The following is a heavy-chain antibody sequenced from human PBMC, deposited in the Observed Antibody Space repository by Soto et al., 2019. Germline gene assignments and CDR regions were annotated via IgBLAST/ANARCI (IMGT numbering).Heavy chain of an antibody. CDR3: ANPNYYDSSGQGAFDI. V-gene: IGHV3-30*18. D-gene: IGHD3-22*01. CDR1: GFTFSSYG. Sequence: VGSLRLSCAASGFTFSSYGMHWVRQAPGKGLEWVAVISYDGSNKYYADSVKGRFTISRDNSKNTLYLQMNSLRAEDTAVYYCANPNYYDSSGQGAFDIWGQGTMVTVSS. J-gene: IGHJ3*02. CDR2: ISYDGSNK.